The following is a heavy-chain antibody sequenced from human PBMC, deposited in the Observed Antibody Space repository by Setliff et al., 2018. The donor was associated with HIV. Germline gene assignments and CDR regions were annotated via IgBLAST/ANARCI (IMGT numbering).Heavy chain of an antibody. CDR1: GYTFNNYG. CDR2: ISGYKGNT. Sequence: ASVKVSCKASGYTFNNYGINWMRQAPGLGLERMVWISGYKGNTNYAQKFQDRVTLTTDTSTGTVYMEGRRLRSDDTAVYFCAREGVAADDDEWYFFDHWGQGTLVTVSS. J-gene: IGHJ4*02. D-gene: IGHD6-13*01. CDR3: AREGVAADDDEWYFFDH. V-gene: IGHV1-18*01.